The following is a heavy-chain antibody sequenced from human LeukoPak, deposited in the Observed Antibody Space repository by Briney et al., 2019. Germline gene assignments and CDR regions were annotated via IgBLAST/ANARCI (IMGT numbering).Heavy chain of an antibody. D-gene: IGHD3-3*02. CDR3: AKDLSFRPSVFDY. CDR2: ITHDGSIE. V-gene: IGHV3-30*18. Sequence: GGSLRLSCAASGFNFRSFAMHWVRQAPGKGPEWVAVITHDGSIEYYADSVKGRFTISRDNSKNTLSLEVNSLRAEDTAVYYCAKDLSFRPSVFDYWGQGTLVTVSS. J-gene: IGHJ4*02. CDR1: GFNFRSFA.